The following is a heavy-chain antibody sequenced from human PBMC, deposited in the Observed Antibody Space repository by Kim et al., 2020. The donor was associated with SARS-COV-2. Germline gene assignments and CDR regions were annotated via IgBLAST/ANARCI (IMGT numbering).Heavy chain of an antibody. CDR1: GGSISSYY. CDR2: IYTSGST. J-gene: IGHJ6*02. D-gene: IGHD1-26*01. Sequence: SETLSLTCTVSGGSISSYYWSWIRQPAGKGLEWIGRIYTSGSTNYNPSLKSRVTMSVDTSKNQFSLKLSSVTAADTAVYYCARVRKEVGGYYYYGMDVWGQGTTVTVSS. CDR3: ARVRKEVGGYYYYGMDV. V-gene: IGHV4-4*07.